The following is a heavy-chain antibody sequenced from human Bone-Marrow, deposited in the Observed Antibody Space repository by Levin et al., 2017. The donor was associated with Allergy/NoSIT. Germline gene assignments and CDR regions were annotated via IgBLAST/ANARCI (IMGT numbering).Heavy chain of an antibody. D-gene: IGHD3-22*01. Sequence: GESLKISCKASGYTFTDYYMNWVRQAPGQGLEWMGWINPNSGGTNYAQKFQGRVTMTRDTSISTAYMELSGLRSDDTAVYYCARDPEYYERAFDIWGQGTMVTVSS. CDR3: ARDPEYYERAFDI. CDR2: INPNSGGT. J-gene: IGHJ3*02. V-gene: IGHV1-2*02. CDR1: GYTFTDYY.